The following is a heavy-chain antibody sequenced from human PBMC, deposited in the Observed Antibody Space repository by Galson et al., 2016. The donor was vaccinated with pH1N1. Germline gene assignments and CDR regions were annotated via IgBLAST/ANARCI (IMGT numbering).Heavy chain of an antibody. CDR2: IRQDGSGK. CDR1: GFIFSDYW. Sequence: LRLSCAASGFIFSDYWLHWVRQAPGKGLEWVANIRQDGSGKYYVDSVKGRFTISRDNAKNSLYLQMNSLRAEDTAVYYCARRYFDLWGRGTLVTVSS. V-gene: IGHV3-7*01. J-gene: IGHJ2*01. CDR3: ARRYFDL.